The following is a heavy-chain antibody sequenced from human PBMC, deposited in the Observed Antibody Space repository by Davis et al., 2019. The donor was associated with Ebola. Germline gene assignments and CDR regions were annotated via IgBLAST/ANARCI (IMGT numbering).Heavy chain of an antibody. J-gene: IGHJ4*02. V-gene: IGHV3-23*01. Sequence: GESLKISCAASGFTFIDYAMTWVRQTPGKGLEWVSTISGSGGSTYYADSVKGRFTMSRDRSKNTVYLQMSNLRDEDTAVYYCAKDIYSYAPRGCDFWGQGTPVTASS. CDR2: ISGSGGST. CDR1: GFTFIDYA. D-gene: IGHD5-18*01. CDR3: AKDIYSYAPRGCDF.